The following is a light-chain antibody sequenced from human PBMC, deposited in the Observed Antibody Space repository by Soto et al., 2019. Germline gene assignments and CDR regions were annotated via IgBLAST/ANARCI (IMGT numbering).Light chain of an antibody. CDR1: QSVLYSSNNKNY. CDR2: WAS. Sequence: DIVMTQSHASLAVSLGERATINCKSSQSVLYSSNNKNYLAWYQQKPGQPPKLLIYWASTRESGVPDRFSGSGSGTDFTLTISSLQAEDVAVYYCQQYYSTPLTFGQGTKVDNK. CDR3: QQYYSTPLT. V-gene: IGKV4-1*01. J-gene: IGKJ1*01.